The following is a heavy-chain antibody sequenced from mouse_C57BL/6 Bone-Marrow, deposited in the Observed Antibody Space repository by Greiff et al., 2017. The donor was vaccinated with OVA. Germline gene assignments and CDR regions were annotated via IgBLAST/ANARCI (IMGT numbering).Heavy chain of an antibody. D-gene: IGHD3-3*01. CDR1: GYSITSGYY. CDR3: ARGRDPNV. J-gene: IGHJ1*03. V-gene: IGHV3-6*01. CDR2: ISYDGSN. Sequence: EVKLMESGPGLVKPSQSLSLTCSVTGYSITSGYYWNWIRQFPGNKLEWMGYISYDGSNNYNPSLKNRISITRDTSKNQFFLKLNSVTTEDTATYYCARGRDPNVWGTGTTVTVSS.